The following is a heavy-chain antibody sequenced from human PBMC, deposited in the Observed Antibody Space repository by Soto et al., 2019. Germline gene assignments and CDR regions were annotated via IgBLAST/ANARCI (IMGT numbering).Heavy chain of an antibody. Sequence: GGSLRLSCAASGFTFSSYDMHWVRQATGKGLEWVSAISGSGGSTYYADSVKGRFTISRDNSKNTLYLQMNSLRAEDTAVYYCAKDNRQGAGTAMVTGYFDYWGQGTLVTVSS. J-gene: IGHJ4*02. CDR2: ISGSGGST. CDR1: GFTFSSYD. CDR3: AKDNRQGAGTAMVTGYFDY. D-gene: IGHD5-18*01. V-gene: IGHV3-23*01.